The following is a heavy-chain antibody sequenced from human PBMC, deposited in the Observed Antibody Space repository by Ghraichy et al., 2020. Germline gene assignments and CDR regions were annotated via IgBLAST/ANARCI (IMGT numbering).Heavy chain of an antibody. D-gene: IGHD3-9*01. CDR2: ISSNGGST. CDR3: VKDTDYDILTGYPFQH. J-gene: IGHJ1*01. CDR1: GFTFSSYA. Sequence: GESLNISCSASGFTFSSYAMHWVRQAPGKGLEYVSAISSNGGSTYYADSVKGRFTISRDNSKNTLYLQMSSLRAEDTAVYYCVKDTDYDILTGYPFQHWGQGTLVTVSS. V-gene: IGHV3-64D*06.